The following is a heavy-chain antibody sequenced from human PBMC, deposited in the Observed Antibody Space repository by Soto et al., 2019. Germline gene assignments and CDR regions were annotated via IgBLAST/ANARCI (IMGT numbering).Heavy chain of an antibody. V-gene: IGHV4-39*01. Sequence: SETLSLTCTVSGGSISSSSYYWGWIRQPPGKGLEWIGSIYYSGSTYYNPSLKSRVTISVDTSKNQFSLKLSSVTAADTAVYYCAITARNMVRGVLFDYWGQGTLVTVSS. CDR1: GGSISSSSYY. CDR2: IYYSGST. D-gene: IGHD3-10*01. J-gene: IGHJ4*02. CDR3: AITARNMVRGVLFDY.